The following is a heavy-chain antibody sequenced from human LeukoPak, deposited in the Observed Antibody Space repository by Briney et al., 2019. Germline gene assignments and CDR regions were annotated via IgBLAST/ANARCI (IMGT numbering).Heavy chain of an antibody. J-gene: IGHJ6*02. Sequence: GGSLRLSCAASGFTFSSYGMHWVRQAPGKGLEWVAVISYDGSNKYHADSVKGRFTISRDNSKSTLYLQMNSLRAEDTAVYYCAKDFYGMDVWGQGTTVTVSS. V-gene: IGHV3-30*18. CDR3: AKDFYGMDV. CDR2: ISYDGSNK. CDR1: GFTFSSYG.